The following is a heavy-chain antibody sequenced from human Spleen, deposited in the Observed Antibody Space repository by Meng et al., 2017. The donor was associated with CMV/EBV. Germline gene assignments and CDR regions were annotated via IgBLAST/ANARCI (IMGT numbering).Heavy chain of an antibody. CDR2: IIPIFGTA. D-gene: IGHD2-2*01. V-gene: IGHV1-69*05. Sequence: SVKVSCKASGGSFSSYAISWVRQAPGQGLEWMGGIIPIFGTANYAQKFQGRVTITRDMSTSTAYMELSSLRSEDTAVYYCAADRYCSSTSCSDAFDIWGQGTMVTVSS. CDR1: GGSFSSYA. J-gene: IGHJ3*02. CDR3: AADRYCSSTSCSDAFDI.